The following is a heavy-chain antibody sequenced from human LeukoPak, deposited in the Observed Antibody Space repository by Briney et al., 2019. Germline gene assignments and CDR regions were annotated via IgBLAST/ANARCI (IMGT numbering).Heavy chain of an antibody. CDR3: ASCTIFGVVITYYYYYYYMDV. V-gene: IGHV1-69*13. CDR2: IIPSFGTA. CDR1: GGTFSSYA. J-gene: IGHJ6*03. Sequence: ASVKVSCKASGGTFSSYAISWVRQAPGQGLEWMGGIIPSFGTANYAQKFQGRVTITADESTSTAYMELSSLRCEDTAVYYCASCTIFGVVITYYYYYYYMDVWGKGTTVTVSS. D-gene: IGHD3-3*01.